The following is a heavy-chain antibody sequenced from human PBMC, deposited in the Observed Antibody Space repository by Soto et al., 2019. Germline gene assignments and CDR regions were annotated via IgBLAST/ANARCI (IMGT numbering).Heavy chain of an antibody. CDR3: AKDNPYYDSSGYSYFDY. CDR2: ISGSGGST. Sequence: EVQLLESGGGLVQPGGSLRLSCAASGFTFSSYAMSWVRQAPGKGLEWVSAISGSGGSTYYADSVKGRFTISRDNSKNTLYLQMNSLRAEDTAVYYCAKDNPYYDSSGYSYFDYWGQGTLVTVSS. V-gene: IGHV3-23*01. D-gene: IGHD3-22*01. CDR1: GFTFSSYA. J-gene: IGHJ4*02.